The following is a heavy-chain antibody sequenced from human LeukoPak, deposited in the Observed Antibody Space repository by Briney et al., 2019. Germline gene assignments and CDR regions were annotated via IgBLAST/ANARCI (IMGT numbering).Heavy chain of an antibody. Sequence: PAATLSLTCVVSGVSIAGPNWWTWVRQPPGKGLEWIGEVYHNGNTNYNPSLKGRVTISMVESNNQFSLRLTSMTAADTAVYYCATRLDSGPYWGQGALVTVPS. CDR3: ATRLDSGPY. CDR1: GVSIAGPNW. J-gene: IGHJ4*02. CDR2: VYHNGNT. D-gene: IGHD4-17*01. V-gene: IGHV4/OR15-8*02.